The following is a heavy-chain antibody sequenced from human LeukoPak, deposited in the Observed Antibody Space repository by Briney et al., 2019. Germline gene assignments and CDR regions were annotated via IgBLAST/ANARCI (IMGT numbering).Heavy chain of an antibody. CDR3: ARDGLNYDFWSGYDY. J-gene: IGHJ4*02. D-gene: IGHD3-3*01. V-gene: IGHV1-3*01. CDR2: INAGNGNT. Sequence: KPGGSLRLSCAASGYTFTSYAMHWVRQAPGQRLEWMGWINAGNGNTKYSQKFQGRVTITRDTSASTAYMELSSLRSEDTAVYCCARDGLNYDFWSGYDYWGQGTLVTVSS. CDR1: GYTFTSYA.